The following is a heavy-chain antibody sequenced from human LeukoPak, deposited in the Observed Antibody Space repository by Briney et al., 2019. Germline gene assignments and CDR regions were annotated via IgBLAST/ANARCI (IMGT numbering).Heavy chain of an antibody. D-gene: IGHD6-19*01. CDR3: AREGSSGWYSDY. V-gene: IGHV3-33*01. CDR1: GFTSSSYG. Sequence: GGSLRLSCAVSGFTSSSYGMHWVRQAPGKGLEWVAVIWYDGTNKYYADSVKGRFAISRDNSKNMLYLQMNSLRAEDMAVYYCAREGSSGWYSDYWGQGTLVTVSS. CDR2: IWYDGTNK. J-gene: IGHJ4*02.